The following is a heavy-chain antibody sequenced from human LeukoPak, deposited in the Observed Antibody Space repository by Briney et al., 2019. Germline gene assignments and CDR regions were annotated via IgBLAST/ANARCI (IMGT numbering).Heavy chain of an antibody. CDR2: IKQDGSET. CDR3: ARTSGTGWSY. D-gene: IGHD6-19*01. CDR1: GFTLSSYW. J-gene: IGHJ4*02. Sequence: PGGSLRLSCAASGFTLSSYWMSWVCQAPGKGLEWVANIKQDGSETYYADPVKGRFTISRDNAKNSLFLQMNSLKGEDTAVYYCARTSGTGWSYWGQGTLVTVSS. V-gene: IGHV3-7*01.